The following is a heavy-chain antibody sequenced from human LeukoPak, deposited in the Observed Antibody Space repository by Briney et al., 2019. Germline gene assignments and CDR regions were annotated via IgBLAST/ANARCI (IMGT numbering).Heavy chain of an antibody. J-gene: IGHJ4*02. CDR1: GYSFTSYW. CDR3: ARHRRNTMIGTASSRGFDY. D-gene: IGHD3-22*01. Sequence: GESPKISCKASGYSFTSYWIGWVRQMPGEGLEWMGITYPADSDTTYSPSFQGQVTISADKSISTAYLQWSSLKASDTAMYYCARHRRNTMIGTASSRGFDYWGQGTLVTVSS. V-gene: IGHV5-51*01. CDR2: TYPADSDT.